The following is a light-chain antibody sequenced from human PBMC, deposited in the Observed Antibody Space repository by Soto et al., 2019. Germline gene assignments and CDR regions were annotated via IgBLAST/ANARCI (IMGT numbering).Light chain of an antibody. CDR1: SSDVGGYNY. J-gene: IGLJ2*01. V-gene: IGLV2-14*03. CDR2: DVS. CDR3: SSYTSASTLVV. Sequence: QSALTQPASVSGSPGQSITIPCTGTSSDVGGYNYVSWYQHHPGKAPKLMIYDVSERPSGVSNRLSGSKSGNTASLTISDLQAEEEADYYCSSYTSASTLVVFGGGTKLTVL.